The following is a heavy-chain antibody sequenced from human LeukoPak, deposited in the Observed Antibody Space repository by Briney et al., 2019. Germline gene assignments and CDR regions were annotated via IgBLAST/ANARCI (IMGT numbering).Heavy chain of an antibody. V-gene: IGHV3-11*04. CDR1: GFTFSDYY. CDR2: ISTSGSTI. D-gene: IGHD1-1*01. Sequence: GGSLRLSCAASGFTFSDYYMSWIRQAPGKGLEWASYISTSGSTIYYADSVRGRFTISRDNAKNSLYLQIISLRAEDTAVYYCARRSYWNDVLDYWGQGTLVTVSS. CDR3: ARRSYWNDVLDY. J-gene: IGHJ4*02.